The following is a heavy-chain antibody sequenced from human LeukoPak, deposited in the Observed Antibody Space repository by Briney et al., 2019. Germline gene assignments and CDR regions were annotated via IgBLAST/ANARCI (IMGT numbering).Heavy chain of an antibody. CDR2: IYYTGST. CDR3: ASLGEIGYWFDP. CDR1: GGSISSYY. V-gene: IGHV4-59*08. D-gene: IGHD3-10*01. Sequence: RTSETLSLTCTVSGGSISSYYWSWIRQPPGKGLEWIGYIYYTGSTSYNPSLKSRVTMLLGTSKNQFSLKLTSVTAAGTAVYYCASLGEIGYWFDPWGQGTLVTVSS. J-gene: IGHJ5*02.